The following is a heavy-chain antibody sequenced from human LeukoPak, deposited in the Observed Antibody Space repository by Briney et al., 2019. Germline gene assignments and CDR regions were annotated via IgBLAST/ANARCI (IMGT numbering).Heavy chain of an antibody. V-gene: IGHV1-46*01. CDR1: GYTFTSYY. J-gene: IGHJ6*03. CDR3: ARAVSGSGSQYYYYYMDV. CDR2: INPTGDTT. D-gene: IGHD3-10*01. Sequence: ASVKVSCKASGYTFTSYYMHWVRQAPGQGLEWMGVINPTGDTTRYAQKFQGRVTMTRDTSTSTVYMELSSLRSEDTAVYYCARAVSGSGSQYYYYYMDVWGKGTTVTISS.